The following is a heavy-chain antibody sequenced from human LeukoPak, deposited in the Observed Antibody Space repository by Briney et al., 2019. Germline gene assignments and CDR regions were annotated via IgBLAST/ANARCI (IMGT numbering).Heavy chain of an antibody. Sequence: ASVKVSCKASGGTFSSYAISWVRQAPGQGLEWMGRIIPILGIANYAQKFQGRVTITAHKSTSTAYMELSSLRSEDTAVYYCARAMLYYYDSSGHYLDYWGQGTLVTVSS. D-gene: IGHD3-22*01. CDR1: GGTFSSYA. J-gene: IGHJ4*02. V-gene: IGHV1-69*04. CDR3: ARAMLYYYDSSGHYLDY. CDR2: IIPILGIA.